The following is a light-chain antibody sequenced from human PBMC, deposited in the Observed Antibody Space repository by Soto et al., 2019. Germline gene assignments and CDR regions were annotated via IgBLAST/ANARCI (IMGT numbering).Light chain of an antibody. CDR1: QSVSSN. Sequence: EIVMTQSPATLSVSPGERATLSCRASQSVSSNIAWYQQKPGQAPRLLIYGASTRATGIPARFSGSGSGTELTLTISSLQSEDFAVYYCQQYNKWHPMYTVGQVTNVDIX. J-gene: IGKJ2*01. CDR3: QQYNKWHPMYT. V-gene: IGKV3-15*01. CDR2: GAS.